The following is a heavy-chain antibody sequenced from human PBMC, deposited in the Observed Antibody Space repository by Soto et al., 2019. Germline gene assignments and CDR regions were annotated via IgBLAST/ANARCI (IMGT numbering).Heavy chain of an antibody. V-gene: IGHV3-30*18. CDR3: AKDFEENAFDI. J-gene: IGHJ3*02. CDR2: ISYDGSNK. CDR1: GFTFSSYG. Sequence: PGGSLRLSCAASGFTFSSYGMHWVRQAPGKGLEWVAVISYDGSNKYYADSVKGRFTISRDNSKNTLYLQMNSLRAEDTAVYYCAKDFEENAFDIWGQGTMVTV.